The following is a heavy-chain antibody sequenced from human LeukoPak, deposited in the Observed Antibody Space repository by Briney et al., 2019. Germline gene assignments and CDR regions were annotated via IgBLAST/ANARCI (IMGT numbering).Heavy chain of an antibody. Sequence: SETLSLTCAVSGGSFSGYYWSWIRQPPGKGLEWIGEINHSGSTNYNPSLKSRVTISVDTSKNQFSLKLSSVTAADTAVYYCARGPIQGYWGQGTLVTVSS. CDR2: INHSGST. CDR3: ARGPIQGY. J-gene: IGHJ4*02. CDR1: GGSFSGYY. V-gene: IGHV4-34*01.